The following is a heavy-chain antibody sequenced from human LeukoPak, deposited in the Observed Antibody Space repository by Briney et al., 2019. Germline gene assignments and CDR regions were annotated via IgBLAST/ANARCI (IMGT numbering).Heavy chain of an antibody. D-gene: IGHD3-3*01. CDR2: INHSGST. Sequence: SETLSLTCAVYGGSFSGYYWSWIRQPPGKGLEWIGEINHSGSTNYNPSLKSRVTISVDTSKNQFSLKLSSVTAADTAVYYCARLIFGVVIHFDYWGQGTLVTVSS. V-gene: IGHV4-34*01. J-gene: IGHJ4*02. CDR3: ARLIFGVVIHFDY. CDR1: GGSFSGYY.